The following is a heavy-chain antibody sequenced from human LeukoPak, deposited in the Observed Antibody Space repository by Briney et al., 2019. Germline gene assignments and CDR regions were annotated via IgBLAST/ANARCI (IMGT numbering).Heavy chain of an antibody. Sequence: PSETLSLTCTVSGGSISSSSYYWGWIRQPPGKGLEWIGSIYYSGSTYYNPSLKSRVTISVDTSKNQFSLKLSSVTAADTAVYYCARVKPDDILTASDDGIDYWGQGTLVTVSS. CDR1: GGSISSSSYY. D-gene: IGHD3-9*01. J-gene: IGHJ4*02. CDR2: IYYSGST. V-gene: IGHV4-39*07. CDR3: ARVKPDDILTASDDGIDY.